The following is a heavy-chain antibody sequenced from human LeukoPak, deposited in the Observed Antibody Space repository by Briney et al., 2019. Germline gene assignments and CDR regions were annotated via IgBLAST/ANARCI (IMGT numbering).Heavy chain of an antibody. CDR3: AKDESGYCSSSACYKWFDP. Sequence: GGSLILSCAASGFTFRSYAMSWVRQAPGKGLEWVSTISGSGGDTYYADSVKGRFTISRDNSKNTLYLQMNSLRAEDTAVYYCAKDESGYCSSSACYKWFDPWGQGTLVTVSS. D-gene: IGHD2-2*01. V-gene: IGHV3-23*01. CDR1: GFTFRSYA. CDR2: ISGSGGDT. J-gene: IGHJ5*02.